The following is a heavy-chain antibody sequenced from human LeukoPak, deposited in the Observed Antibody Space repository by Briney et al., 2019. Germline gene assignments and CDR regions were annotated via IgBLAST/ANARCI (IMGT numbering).Heavy chain of an antibody. Sequence: GGSLRLSCAASGFTFSSYGMHWVRQAPGKGLEWVAFIRYDGSNKYYADSVKGRFTISRDNSKNTLYLQMNSLRAEDTAVYYCAKDRQYYYDSSGNRYYLDYWGQGTLVTVSS. J-gene: IGHJ4*02. D-gene: IGHD3-22*01. CDR3: AKDRQYYYDSSGNRYYLDY. CDR2: IRYDGSNK. V-gene: IGHV3-30*02. CDR1: GFTFSSYG.